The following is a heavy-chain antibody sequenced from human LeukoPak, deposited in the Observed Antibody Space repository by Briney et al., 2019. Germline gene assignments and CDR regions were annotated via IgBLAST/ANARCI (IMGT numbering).Heavy chain of an antibody. Sequence: PGGSLRLSCAASGFAFSSYSMKWVPQAPGKGLEWVSSISSSSSYIYYADSVKGRFTISRDNAKNSLYLQMNSLRAEDTAVYYCVTLNWGYYYYGMYAWGEGATVTVSS. D-gene: IGHD7-27*01. CDR1: GFAFSSYS. V-gene: IGHV3-21*01. CDR3: VTLNWGYYYYGMYA. CDR2: ISSSSSYI. J-gene: IGHJ6*04.